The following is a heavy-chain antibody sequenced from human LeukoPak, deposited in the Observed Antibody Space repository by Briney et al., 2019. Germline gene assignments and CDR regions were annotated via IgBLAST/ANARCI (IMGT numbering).Heavy chain of an antibody. CDR1: GGSISSYY. CDR2: IYTSGST. Sequence: SETLSLTCTVSGGSISSYYWSWIRQPAGKGLEWIGRIYTSGSTNYNPSLKSRVTMSVDTSKNQFSLKLSSVTAADTAVYYCVGGASYTVTTYYFDYWGQGTLVTVSS. CDR3: VGGASYTVTTYYFDY. V-gene: IGHV4-4*07. J-gene: IGHJ4*02. D-gene: IGHD4-17*01.